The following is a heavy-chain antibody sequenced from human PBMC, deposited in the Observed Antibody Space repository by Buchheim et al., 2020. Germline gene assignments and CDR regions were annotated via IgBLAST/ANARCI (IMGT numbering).Heavy chain of an antibody. CDR3: ARGGSDPPSTMGYFDY. D-gene: IGHD3-10*01. Sequence: QVQLVQSGTEVKKPESSVKVSCKSSGDTFSYALSWVRQAPGQGLECLGQINPTTGATKYAQKFQGRVTIAADKPTTTVYMELRGLKSDDTALYFCARGGSDPPSTMGYFDYWGQGT. J-gene: IGHJ4*02. V-gene: IGHV1-69*06. CDR1: GDTFSYA. CDR2: INPTTGAT.